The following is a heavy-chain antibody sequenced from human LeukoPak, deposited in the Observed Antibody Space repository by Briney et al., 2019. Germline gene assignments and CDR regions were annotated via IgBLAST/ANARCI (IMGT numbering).Heavy chain of an antibody. J-gene: IGHJ4*02. CDR2: INPNSGGT. Sequence: GASVKVSCKASGYTFTGYYMHWVRQAPGQGLEWMGWINPNSGGTDYAQKFQGRVTMTRDTSISTAYMELSRLRSDDTAVYYCARGSSGYYAYFDYWGQGTLGTVSS. CDR3: ARGSSGYYAYFDY. CDR1: GYTFTGYY. D-gene: IGHD3-22*01. V-gene: IGHV1-2*02.